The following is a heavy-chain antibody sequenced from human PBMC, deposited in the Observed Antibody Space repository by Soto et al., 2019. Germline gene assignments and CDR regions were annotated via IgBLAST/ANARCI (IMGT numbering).Heavy chain of an antibody. J-gene: IGHJ4*02. V-gene: IGHV3-7*01. D-gene: IGHD2-8*02. CDR2: VKPDGSDK. CDR3: ATETYWSFDY. Sequence: EVQLVESGGGSVQPGGSLRLSCAASGFTFGDFWMSWVRQAPGKGLEWVANVKPDGSDKYYVDSVKGRFTISRDNAKDSLYLQLSSLRAEDTAVYHCATETYWSFDYWGQGALVTVSS. CDR1: GFTFGDFW.